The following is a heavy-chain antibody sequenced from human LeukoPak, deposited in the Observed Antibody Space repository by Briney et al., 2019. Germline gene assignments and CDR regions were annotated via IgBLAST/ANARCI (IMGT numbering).Heavy chain of an antibody. CDR3: ARAACRSTSCPGGSLLNY. CDR1: GYTFTGYY. D-gene: IGHD2-2*01. CDR2: INPNSGGT. J-gene: IGHJ4*02. Sequence: ASVKVSCKASGYTFTGYYMHWVRQAPGQGLEWMGWINPNSGGTNYAQKFQGRVTMTRDTSISTAYMELSRLRSGDTAVYYCARAACRSTSCPGGSLLNYWGQGTLVTVSS. V-gene: IGHV1-2*02.